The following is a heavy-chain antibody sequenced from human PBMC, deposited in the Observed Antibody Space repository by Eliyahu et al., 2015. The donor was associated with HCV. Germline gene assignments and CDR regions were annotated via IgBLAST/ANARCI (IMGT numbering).Heavy chain of an antibody. V-gene: IGHV1-2*02. Sequence: QVQLVQSGAEVKKPGASVKVSCKASGYTFTGYYRHWVRQAPGQGLEWMGWINPNSGGTNYAQKFQGRVTMTRDTSISTAYMELSRLRSDDTAVYYCARGIALYYYDSSGYGSSYWGQGTLVTVSS. D-gene: IGHD3-22*01. J-gene: IGHJ4*02. CDR3: ARGIALYYYDSSGYGSSY. CDR2: INPNSGGT. CDR1: GYTFTGYY.